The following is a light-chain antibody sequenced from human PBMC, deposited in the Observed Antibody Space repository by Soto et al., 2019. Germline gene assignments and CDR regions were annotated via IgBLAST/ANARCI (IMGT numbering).Light chain of an antibody. CDR1: SSDIGGYNY. CDR2: EVS. V-gene: IGLV2-8*01. J-gene: IGLJ3*02. CDR3: SSYAGSNNLGV. Sequence: QSALTQPPSASGSPGQSVTISCTGTSSDIGGYNYVSWYQHHPGKAPKVMIYEVSKRPSGVPDRFFGSKSGNTASLTVSGXXXXXXXXYYXSSYAGSNNLGVFGGGTKL.